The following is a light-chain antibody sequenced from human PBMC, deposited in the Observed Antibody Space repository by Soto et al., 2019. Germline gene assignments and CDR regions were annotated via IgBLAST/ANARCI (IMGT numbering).Light chain of an antibody. V-gene: IGLV2-14*01. CDR3: SSYRSSSTLNFV. J-gene: IGLJ1*01. CDR2: DVT. CDR1: SSDVGGYNY. Sequence: QSVLTQPASVSGSPGQTITISCTGTSSDVGGYNYVSWYQQYPGKAPKLMIYDVTYRPSGVSNRFSGSKSGNTASLTISGLQAEDEADYYCSSYRSSSTLNFVFGTGTKLTVL.